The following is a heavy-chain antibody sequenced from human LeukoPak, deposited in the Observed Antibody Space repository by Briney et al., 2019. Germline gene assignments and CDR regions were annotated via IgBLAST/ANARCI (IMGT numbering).Heavy chain of an antibody. CDR1: GGTFSSYA. CDR2: IIPIFGTA. V-gene: IGHV1-69*05. CDR3: ARTFAGKYCGGDCYITLDY. D-gene: IGHD2-21*02. Sequence: SVKVSSKASGGTFSSYAISWVRQAPGQGLEWMGGIIPIFGTANYAQKFQGRVTITTDESTGTAYMELSSLRSEDTAVYYCARTFAGKYCGGDCYITLDYWGQGTLVTVSS. J-gene: IGHJ4*02.